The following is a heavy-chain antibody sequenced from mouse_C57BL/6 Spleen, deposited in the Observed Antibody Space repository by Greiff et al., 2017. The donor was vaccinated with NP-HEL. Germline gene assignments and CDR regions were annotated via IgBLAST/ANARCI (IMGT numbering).Heavy chain of an antibody. J-gene: IGHJ1*03. Sequence: VKLVESGPGLVAPSQSLSITCTVSGFSLTSYGVHWVRQPPGKGLEWLVVIWSDGSTTYNSALKSRLSISKDNSKSQVFLKMNSLQTDDTAMYYGARSDTTVGHWYFDVWGTGTTVTVSS. V-gene: IGHV2-6*03. CDR3: ARSDTTVGHWYFDV. CDR1: GFSLTSYG. D-gene: IGHD1-1*01. CDR2: IWSDGST.